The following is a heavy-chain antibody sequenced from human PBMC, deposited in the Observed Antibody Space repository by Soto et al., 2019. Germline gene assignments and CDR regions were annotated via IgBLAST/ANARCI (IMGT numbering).Heavy chain of an antibody. Sequence: ASGKVSCKASGYTNTSYYMHWVRHAPGQGLEWMGRINPSGGSTGYAQKFQGRVTMTRDTSTRTVYMELSSLRSEDTAVYYCAHPGLYYGSGRHHDAFDIWGQGTMVTVSS. CDR3: AHPGLYYGSGRHHDAFDI. J-gene: IGHJ3*02. CDR2: INPSGGST. D-gene: IGHD3-10*01. CDR1: GYTNTSYY. V-gene: IGHV1-46*01.